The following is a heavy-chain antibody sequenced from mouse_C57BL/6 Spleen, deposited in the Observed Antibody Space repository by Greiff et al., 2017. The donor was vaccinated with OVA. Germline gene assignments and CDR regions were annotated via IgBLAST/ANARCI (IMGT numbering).Heavy chain of an antibody. CDR2: IDPSDSDT. CDR1: GYTFTSYW. V-gene: IGHV1-52*01. CDR3: ARGRRFAY. Sequence: QVQLQQPGAELVRPGSSVKLSCKASGYTFTSYWMQWVKQRPIQGLEWIGNIDPSDSDTHYNQKFKDKATLTVDKSSSTAYMQLSSLTSEDSAVYYCARGRRFAYWGQGTLVTVSA. J-gene: IGHJ3*01.